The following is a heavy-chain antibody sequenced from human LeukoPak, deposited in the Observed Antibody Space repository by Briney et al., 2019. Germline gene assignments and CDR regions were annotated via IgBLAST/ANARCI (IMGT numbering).Heavy chain of an antibody. CDR2: ISAYNGNT. J-gene: IGHJ4*02. V-gene: IGHV1-18*01. D-gene: IGHD3-10*01. Sequence: ASVKVSCKASGYTFTSYGISWVRQAPGQGLEWMGWISAYNGNTNYAQKFQGRVTMTEDTSTDTAYMELSSLRSEDTAVYYCAPLLWFGEIWGQGTLVTVSS. CDR1: GYTFTSYG. CDR3: APLLWFGEI.